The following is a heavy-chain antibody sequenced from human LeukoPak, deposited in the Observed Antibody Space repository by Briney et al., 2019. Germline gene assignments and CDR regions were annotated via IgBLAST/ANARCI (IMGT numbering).Heavy chain of an antibody. CDR1: GGSISSSSYY. CDR2: ISSSGSTI. V-gene: IGHV3-11*04. J-gene: IGHJ4*02. CDR3: ARGTVDDYNGAGGV. Sequence: LSLTCTVSGGSISSSSYYWGWIRQAPGKGLEWVSYISSSGSTIYYADSVKGRFTISRDNAKNSLYLQMNSLRAEDTAVYYCARGTVDDYNGAGGVWGQGTLVTVSS. D-gene: IGHD5-24*01.